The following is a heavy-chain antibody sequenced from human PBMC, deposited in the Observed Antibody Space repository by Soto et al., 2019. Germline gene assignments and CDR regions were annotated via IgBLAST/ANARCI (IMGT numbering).Heavy chain of an antibody. D-gene: IGHD6-13*01. CDR2: ISAYNGTT. Sequence: GSVKVSCKASGYNFTSYGISWVRQAPGQGLEWMGWISAYNGTTNYAQKLQGRVTMTTDTSRSTAYMELRSLRSDDTAVYYCAREGYEAAAHYWGQGTLVTVSS. CDR3: AREGYEAAAHY. CDR1: GYNFTSYG. J-gene: IGHJ4*02. V-gene: IGHV1-18*01.